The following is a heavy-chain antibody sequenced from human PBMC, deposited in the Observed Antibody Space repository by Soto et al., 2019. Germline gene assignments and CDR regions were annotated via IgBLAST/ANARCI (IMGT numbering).Heavy chain of an antibody. CDR1: GFNFDDYA. Sequence: EVQLVESGGGLVQPGRSLRLSCAASGFNFDDYAIHWVRQAPGKNMEWVSGISWEGGSVGYADSVKGRFTVSRDNAKNSLYLEMNNLRSEDTALYYCAKDHDEDFGYDLDYMNYWGQGTLVTVSS. CDR3: AKDHDEDFGYDLDYMNY. V-gene: IGHV3-9*01. CDR2: ISWEGGSV. D-gene: IGHD5-12*01. J-gene: IGHJ4*02.